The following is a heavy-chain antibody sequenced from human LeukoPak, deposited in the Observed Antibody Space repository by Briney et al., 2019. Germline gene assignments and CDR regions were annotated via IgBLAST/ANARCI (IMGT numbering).Heavy chain of an antibody. CDR1: GGTFSSFA. CDR3: ARDRYYYGSGSYWTVDY. J-gene: IGHJ4*02. Sequence: SVKVSCKASGGTFSSFAISWVRQAPGQGLEWMGRIIPILGIANYAQKFQGRVTITADKSTSTAYMELSSLRSEDTAVYYCARDRYYYGSGSYWTVDYWGQGTLVTVSS. V-gene: IGHV1-69*04. D-gene: IGHD3-10*01. CDR2: IIPILGIA.